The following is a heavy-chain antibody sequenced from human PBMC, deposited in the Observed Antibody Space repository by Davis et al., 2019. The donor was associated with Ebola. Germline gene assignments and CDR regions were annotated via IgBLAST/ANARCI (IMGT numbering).Heavy chain of an antibody. CDR2: IYPGDSDT. V-gene: IGHV5-51*01. Sequence: GESLKISCKGSGYSFTSYWIGWVRQMPGKGLEWMGIIYPGDSDTRYSPSFQGQVTISADKSISTAYLQWSSLKASDTAMYYCARQGRFLEWLFSNYYGMDVWGQGTTVTVSS. J-gene: IGHJ6*02. CDR3: ARQGRFLEWLFSNYYGMDV. CDR1: GYSFTSYW. D-gene: IGHD3-3*01.